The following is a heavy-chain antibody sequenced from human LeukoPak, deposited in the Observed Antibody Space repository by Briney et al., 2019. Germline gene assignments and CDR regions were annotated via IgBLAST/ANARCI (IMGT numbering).Heavy chain of an antibody. V-gene: IGHV4-34*01. J-gene: IGHJ4*02. Sequence: PSETLSLTCAVYGESFSGNYWTWIRNPPAPGKERIGEINHSGSTTSNPSLNNRVTISVDTPKNQFSLKLTSVTAADTAVYYCARPRYGSGSLDSWGQGTLVTVSS. D-gene: IGHD3-10*01. CDR3: ARPRYGSGSLDS. CDR2: INHSGST. CDR1: GESFSGNY.